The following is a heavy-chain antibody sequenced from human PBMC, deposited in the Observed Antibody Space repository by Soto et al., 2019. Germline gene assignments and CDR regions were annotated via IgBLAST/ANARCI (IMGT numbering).Heavy chain of an antibody. J-gene: IGHJ4*02. CDR1: GFTFSSFA. V-gene: IGHV3-23*01. CDR2: ISGSGGST. D-gene: IGHD6-13*01. Sequence: GGSLRLSCAASGFTFSSFAMSWVRQAPGKGLDWVSSISGSGGSTYSADSVKGRFTISRDNSRNTLYLQMSSLRAEDTAVYYCARGFSAGKGSPTDFWGQRSLVTVSS. CDR3: ARGFSAGKGSPTDF.